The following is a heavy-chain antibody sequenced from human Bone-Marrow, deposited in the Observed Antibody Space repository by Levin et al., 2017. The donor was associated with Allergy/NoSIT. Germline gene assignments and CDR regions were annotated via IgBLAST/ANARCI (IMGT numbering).Heavy chain of an antibody. CDR2: IYYSGGT. Sequence: PSETLSLTCTVSRGSVSSYYWSWIRQSPGKGLEWIGYIYYSGGTNSNPTLKSRVTISVDTSKNQFSLELTSVTAADTAVYYCARHSTYSSGFYYWGQGTLVTVSS. D-gene: IGHD6-25*01. CDR3: ARHSTYSSGFYY. V-gene: IGHV4-59*08. J-gene: IGHJ4*02. CDR1: RGSVSSYY.